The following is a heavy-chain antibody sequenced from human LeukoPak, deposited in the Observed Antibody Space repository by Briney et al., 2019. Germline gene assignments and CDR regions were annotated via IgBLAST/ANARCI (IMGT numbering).Heavy chain of an antibody. J-gene: IGHJ5*02. D-gene: IGHD2-8*01. CDR3: ARASPKYCTNGVCPWFDP. CDR1: GGSISSGGYY. Sequence: SETLSLTCTVSGGSISSGGYYWSWISPHPGTGLEWIGYIYYSGSTYYNPSLKSRVTISVDTSKNQFSLKLSSVTAADTAVYYCARASPKYCTNGVCPWFDPWGQGTLVTVSS. V-gene: IGHV4-31*03. CDR2: IYYSGST.